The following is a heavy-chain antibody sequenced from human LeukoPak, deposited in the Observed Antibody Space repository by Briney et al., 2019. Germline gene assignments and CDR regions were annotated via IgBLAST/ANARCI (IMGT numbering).Heavy chain of an antibody. CDR1: GGSISSYY. CDR2: IYYSGST. J-gene: IGHJ6*03. D-gene: IGHD3-16*01. Sequence: SETLSLTCTVSGGSISSYYWSWIRQPPGKGLEWIGYIYYSGSTNYNPSLKSGVTISVDTSKNQFSLKLSSVTAADTAVYYCARAALRPPYYYYMDVWGKGTTVTVSS. CDR3: ARAALRPPYYYYMDV. V-gene: IGHV4-59*01.